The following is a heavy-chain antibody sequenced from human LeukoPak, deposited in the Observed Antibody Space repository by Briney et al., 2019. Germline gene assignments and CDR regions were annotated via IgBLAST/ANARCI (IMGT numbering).Heavy chain of an antibody. CDR1: GFNLSSYS. Sequence: GGSLRLSCAASGFNLSSYSMSWVRQAPGKGLEWVSSISSRSVNIYYADSVKGRFTISRDNAMNSLYLQMNSLRAEDTALYYCARSGRLRYYYGMDVWGHGTTVTVSS. D-gene: IGHD3-10*01. CDR3: ARSGRLRYYYGMDV. V-gene: IGHV3-21*01. J-gene: IGHJ6*02. CDR2: ISSRSVNI.